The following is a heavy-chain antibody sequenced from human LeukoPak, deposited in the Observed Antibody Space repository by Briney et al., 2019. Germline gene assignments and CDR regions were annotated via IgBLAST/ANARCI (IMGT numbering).Heavy chain of an antibody. D-gene: IGHD3-22*01. CDR1: GYTFTGYY. CDR2: INPNSGDT. V-gene: IGHV1-2*02. CDR3: ARDRRIVVFNAFDI. J-gene: IGHJ3*02. Sequence: GASVKVSCKASGYTFTGYYIHWVRQAPGQGLEWMGWINPNSGDTNYAQKIQGRVTMTRDSSISTAYMELSTLRSDDTAVYYCARDRRIVVFNAFDIWGQGTMITVSS.